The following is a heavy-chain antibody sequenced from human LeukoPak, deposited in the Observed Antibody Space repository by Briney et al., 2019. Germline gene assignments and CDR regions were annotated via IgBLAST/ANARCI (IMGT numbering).Heavy chain of an antibody. J-gene: IGHJ3*02. CDR3: ARFYGILTGEDAFDI. V-gene: IGHV1-18*01. CDR1: GYTFTCYG. Sequence: GASVKVSCKASGYTFTCYGISWVRQAPGQGLEWMGWISAYNGNTNYAQKLQGRVTMTTDTSTSTAYMELRSLRSDDTAVYYCARFYGILTGEDAFDIWGQGTMVTVSS. D-gene: IGHD3-9*01. CDR2: ISAYNGNT.